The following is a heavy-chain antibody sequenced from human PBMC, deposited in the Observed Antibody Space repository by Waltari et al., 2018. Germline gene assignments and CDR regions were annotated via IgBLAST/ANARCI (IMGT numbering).Heavy chain of an antibody. CDR2: INHSGRT. D-gene: IGHD6-13*01. CDR3: ARIAAAVAYYYYGMDV. CDR1: GGAFSGSY. J-gene: IGHJ6*02. Sequence: QVQLQQWGAGLLKPSETLSLTCAVYGGAFSGSYWDWLRQPPGKGLEWIGEINHSGRTNYNPSLKSRVTISVDTSKNQFSLKLSSVTAADTAVYYCARIAAAVAYYYYGMDVWGQGTTVTVSS. V-gene: IGHV4-34*01.